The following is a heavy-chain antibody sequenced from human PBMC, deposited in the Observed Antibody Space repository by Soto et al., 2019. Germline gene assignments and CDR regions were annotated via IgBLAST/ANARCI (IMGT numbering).Heavy chain of an antibody. CDR3: ARSRDVDYATFDH. Sequence: SETLSLPCTVSGGPISGGSYYWTCIRQHPGKGLEWIGYIYHSGSTYYNPSLKSRVTISVDTSKNQFSLKLSSVTAADTAVYYCARSRDVDYATFDHWGQGTLVTVSS. CDR1: GGPISGGSYY. CDR2: IYHSGST. V-gene: IGHV4-31*03. J-gene: IGHJ4*02. D-gene: IGHD4-17*01.